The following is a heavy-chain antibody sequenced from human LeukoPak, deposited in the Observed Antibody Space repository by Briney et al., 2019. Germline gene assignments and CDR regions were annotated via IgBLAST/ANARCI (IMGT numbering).Heavy chain of an antibody. CDR2: ISYDGSNK. CDR1: GFTFSSYA. V-gene: IGHV3-30-3*01. D-gene: IGHD5-24*01. J-gene: IGHJ4*02. Sequence: GGSLRLSCAASGFTFSSYAMHWVRQAPGKGLEWVAVISYDGSNKYYADSVKGRFTISRDNSKNTLYLQMNSLRAEDTAVYYCAKARVQIATITLVDYWGQGTLVTVSS. CDR3: AKARVQIATITLVDY.